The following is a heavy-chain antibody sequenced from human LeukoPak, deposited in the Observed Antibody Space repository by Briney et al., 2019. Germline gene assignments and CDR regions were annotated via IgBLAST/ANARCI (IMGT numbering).Heavy chain of an antibody. CDR3: ARHRSSGDDY. Sequence: SETLSLTCTVSGGSISGYYWSWIRQPPGKGLEWIGYIYYSGSTTYNPSLKSRVTMSVDTSKNQLSLRVSSVTAADTAVYYCARHRSSGDDYWGQGTLVTVSS. CDR2: IYYSGST. D-gene: IGHD6-25*01. V-gene: IGHV4-59*08. CDR1: GGSISGYY. J-gene: IGHJ4*02.